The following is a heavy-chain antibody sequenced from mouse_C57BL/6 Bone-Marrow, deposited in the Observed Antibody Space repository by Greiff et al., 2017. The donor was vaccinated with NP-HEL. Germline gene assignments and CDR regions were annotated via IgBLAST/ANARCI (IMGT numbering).Heavy chain of an antibody. CDR3: AIYGRHAMDY. Sequence: EVQLQQSGPVLVKPGASVKMSCKASGYTFTDYYMNWVKQSHGKSLEWIGVINPYNGGTSYNQKFKGKATLTVDKSSSTAYMELNSLTSEDSAVYYCAIYGRHAMDYWGQGTSVTVSS. V-gene: IGHV1-19*01. J-gene: IGHJ4*01. CDR1: GYTFTDYY. D-gene: IGHD1-1*01. CDR2: INPYNGGT.